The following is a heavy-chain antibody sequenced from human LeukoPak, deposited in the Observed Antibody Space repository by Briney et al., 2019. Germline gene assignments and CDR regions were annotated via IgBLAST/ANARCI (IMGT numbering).Heavy chain of an antibody. V-gene: IGHV3-53*01. Sequence: GGSLRLSCAASGFTVSSNYMSWVRQAPGKGLEWVSVIYSGGSTYYADSVKGRFTIPRDNSKNTLYLQMNSLRAEDTAVYYCARDMVTMIDPQAFDIWGQGTMVTVSS. CDR3: ARDMVTMIDPQAFDI. J-gene: IGHJ3*02. CDR1: GFTVSSNY. CDR2: IYSGGST. D-gene: IGHD3-22*01.